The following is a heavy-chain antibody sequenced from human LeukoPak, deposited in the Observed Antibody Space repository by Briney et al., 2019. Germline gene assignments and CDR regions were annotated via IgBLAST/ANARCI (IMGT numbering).Heavy chain of an antibody. CDR1: GFYFNSYA. D-gene: IGHD3-22*01. CDR3: AKSGITMKAVVISIDN. Sequence: PGGSLRLSCEASGFYFNSYAMHWARQAPGKGLEWVAVISYDGSDKYYVDSAKGRFTNSRDNSKNTLYLQMNSLRDENTAVYYCAKSGITMKAVVISIDNWGQGTPVTVSS. V-gene: IGHV3-30*18. J-gene: IGHJ4*02. CDR2: ISYDGSDK.